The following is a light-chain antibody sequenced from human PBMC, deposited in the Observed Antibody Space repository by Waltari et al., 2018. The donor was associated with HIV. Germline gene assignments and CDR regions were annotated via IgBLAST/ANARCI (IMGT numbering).Light chain of an antibody. V-gene: IGKV1-12*01. J-gene: IGKJ4*01. CDR2: SAS. CDR1: QSIGDL. Sequence: DIQMTQSPSYVSASLGQTVTISCRANQSIGDLFAWYQQRPGGAPRLIFYSASRRENGVPAKVFAFGSETDFTLTITGLQSEDFATYYCQQASSFPHTFGGGTKV. CDR3: QQASSFPHT.